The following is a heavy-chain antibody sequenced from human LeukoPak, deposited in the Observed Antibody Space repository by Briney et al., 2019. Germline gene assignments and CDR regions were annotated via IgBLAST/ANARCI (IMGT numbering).Heavy chain of an antibody. V-gene: IGHV4-34*01. CDR3: ARGPIVPAADGFPGWFDP. J-gene: IGHJ5*02. Sequence: PSETLSLTCAVYGGSFSGYYWSWIRQPPGKGLEWIGEINHSGSTNYNPSLKSRVTISVDTSKNQFSLKLSSVTAADTAVYYCARGPIVPAADGFPGWFDPRGQGTLVTVSS. D-gene: IGHD2-2*01. CDR1: GGSFSGYY. CDR2: INHSGST.